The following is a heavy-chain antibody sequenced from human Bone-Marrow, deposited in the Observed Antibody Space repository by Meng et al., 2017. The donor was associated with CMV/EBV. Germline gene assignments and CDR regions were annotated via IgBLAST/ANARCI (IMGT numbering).Heavy chain of an antibody. D-gene: IGHD6-13*01. Sequence: GESLKISCAASGFTFSSYSMNWVRQAPGKGREWVSYISSSNGYIYYADSVKGRFTISRDNAKNSLYLQMNSLRAEDTAVYYCASGVKSRPRSRARDGYSSSWSIPSGDYWGQGTLVTVSS. V-gene: IGHV3-21*01. CDR2: ISSSNGYI. CDR3: ASGVKSRPRSRARDGYSSSWSIPSGDY. CDR1: GFTFSSYS. J-gene: IGHJ4*02.